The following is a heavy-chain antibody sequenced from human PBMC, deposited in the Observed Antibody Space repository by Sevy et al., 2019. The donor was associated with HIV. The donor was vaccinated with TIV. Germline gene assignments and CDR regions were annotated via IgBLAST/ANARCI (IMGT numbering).Heavy chain of an antibody. CDR3: AKSGPKYYCDSSGPART. Sequence: GESLKISCAASGFTFSSYAMSWVRQAPGKGLEWVSAISGSGGSTYYADSVKGRFTISRDNSKNTLYLQMNSLRAEDTAVYYCAKSGPKYYCDSSGPARTWGQGTLVTVSS. J-gene: IGHJ5*02. D-gene: IGHD3-22*01. V-gene: IGHV3-23*01. CDR2: ISGSGGST. CDR1: GFTFSSYA.